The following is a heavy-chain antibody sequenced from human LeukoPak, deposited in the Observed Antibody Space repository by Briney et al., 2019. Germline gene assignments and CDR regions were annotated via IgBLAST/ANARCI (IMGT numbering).Heavy chain of an antibody. V-gene: IGHV4-59*01. CDR2: IYYSGST. J-gene: IGHJ4*02. CDR3: ARVSKSYGGNSLIDY. CDR1: GGSISSYY. D-gene: IGHD4-23*01. Sequence: SETLSLTCTVSGGSISSYYWSWIRQPPGKGLEWIGYIYYSGSTNYNPSLKSRVTISVDTSKNQFSLKLSSVTAADTAAYYCARVSKSYGGNSLIDYWGQGTLVTLSS.